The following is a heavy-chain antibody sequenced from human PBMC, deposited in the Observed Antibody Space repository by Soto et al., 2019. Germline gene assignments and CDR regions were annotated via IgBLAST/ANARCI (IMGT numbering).Heavy chain of an antibody. Sequence: GGSLRLSCAASGFTISSRDNHAMSWVRQAPGKGPEWISTISSDGSNRHYADSVLGRFTISRDSSRNTVNLLMNRLRVEDTARYFCVSLVSVHSDYWGPGTLVTVSS. CDR2: ISSDGSNR. J-gene: IGHJ4*02. CDR1: GFTISSRDNHA. V-gene: IGHV3-23*01. CDR3: VSLVSVHSDY. D-gene: IGHD2-21*02.